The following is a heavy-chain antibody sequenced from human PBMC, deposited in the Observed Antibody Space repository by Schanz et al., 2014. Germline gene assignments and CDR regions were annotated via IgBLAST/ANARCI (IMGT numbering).Heavy chain of an antibody. D-gene: IGHD1-26*01. CDR2: IKGDASDK. CDR3: ARRRWDTLYVGYYFDY. CDR1: GFTFSYYN. J-gene: IGHJ4*02. Sequence: VQLVESGGGVVRPGRSLRLSCAASGFTFSYYNMNWVRQAPGKGLEWVANIKGDASDKHYVDSVKGRFTISRDNADNSLYLQMDSLRAEDTAVYYCARRRWDTLYVGYYFDYWGQGTLVTVSS. V-gene: IGHV3-7*03.